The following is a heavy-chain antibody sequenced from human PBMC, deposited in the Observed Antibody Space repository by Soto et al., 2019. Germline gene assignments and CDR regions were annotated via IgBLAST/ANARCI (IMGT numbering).Heavy chain of an antibody. J-gene: IGHJ6*02. CDR3: ARNGVADLTDYYYYYGMDV. V-gene: IGHV5-51*01. CDR1: GYSFTSYW. D-gene: IGHD2-8*01. Sequence: PXESLKLSCKCSGYSFTSYWIGWVLQMPGKGLEWMGIIYPGDSDTRYSPSFQGQVTISADKSISTAYLQWSSLKASDTAMYYCARNGVADLTDYYYYYGMDVWGQGTTVTVSS. CDR2: IYPGDSDT.